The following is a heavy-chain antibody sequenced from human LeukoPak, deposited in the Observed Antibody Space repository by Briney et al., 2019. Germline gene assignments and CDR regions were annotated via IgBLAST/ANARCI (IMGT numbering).Heavy chain of an antibody. CDR1: GASISSYY. V-gene: IGHV4-4*07. CDR2: MYISDSI. Sequence: PSETLSLTCTVSGASISSYYWSWIRQPAGKGLEWIGRMYISDSINYNPSLKSRVTMSGDTSKNQLSLKLRSVTAADTAVYYCARHTNYYDSVGYYPLDYWGQGILVTVSS. D-gene: IGHD3-22*01. J-gene: IGHJ4*02. CDR3: ARHTNYYDSVGYYPLDY.